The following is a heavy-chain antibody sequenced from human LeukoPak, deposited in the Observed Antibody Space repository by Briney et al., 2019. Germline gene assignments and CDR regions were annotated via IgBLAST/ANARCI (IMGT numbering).Heavy chain of an antibody. V-gene: IGHV3-21*04. J-gene: IGHJ4*02. D-gene: IGHD6-6*01. CDR2: ISSSSSYI. CDR1: GFTFSSYS. Sequence: GGSLRLSCAASGFTFSSYSMNWVRQAPGKGLEWVSSISSSSSYIYYADSVKGRFTIPRDNAKNSLYLQMNSLRAEDTAVYYCAKDRGSSSPDFDYWGQGTLVTVSS. CDR3: AKDRGSSSPDFDY.